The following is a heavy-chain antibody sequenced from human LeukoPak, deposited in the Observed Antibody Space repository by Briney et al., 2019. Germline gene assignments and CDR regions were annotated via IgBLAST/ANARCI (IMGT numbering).Heavy chain of an antibody. CDR3: ASGGPYTVVTPSSPGAFDI. CDR1: GYTFTSYY. J-gene: IGHJ3*02. CDR2: INPSGGST. V-gene: IGHV1-46*01. Sequence: GASVKVSCKASGYTFTSYYMHWVRQAPGQGLEWMGIINPSGGSTSYAQKFQGRVTMTRDMSTSTVYMELSSLRSEDTAVYYCASGGPYTVVTPSSPGAFDIWGQGTMVTVSS. D-gene: IGHD4-23*01.